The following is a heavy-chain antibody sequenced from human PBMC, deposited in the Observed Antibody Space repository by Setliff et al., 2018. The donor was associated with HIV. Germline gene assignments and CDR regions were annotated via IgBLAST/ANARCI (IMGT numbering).Heavy chain of an antibody. D-gene: IGHD3-10*01. Sequence: ASVKVSCKASGYTFTGYYMHWVRQAPGQGLEWMGWINPNNGGTNSAQKFQGWITMTRDTSISTAYMELSRLRSDGTAVYYCARVVVRGVTFIAEYFQHWGQGTLVTVSS. J-gene: IGHJ1*01. V-gene: IGHV1-2*04. CDR3: ARVVVRGVTFIAEYFQH. CDR2: INPNNGGT. CDR1: GYTFTGYY.